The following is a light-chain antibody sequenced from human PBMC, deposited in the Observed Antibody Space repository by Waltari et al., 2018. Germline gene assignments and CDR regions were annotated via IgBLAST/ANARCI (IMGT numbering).Light chain of an antibody. CDR3: QQYGTPPWT. CDR1: QSITSYY. Sequence: EIVLTPSPGTLSLSPGERATLSCRASQSITSYYLAWYQQKSGQAPRLLIYGASNRATGIPDRFSGSGSGTDFTLSISRLEPEDFAVYYCQQYGTPPWTFGQGTKVEIK. J-gene: IGKJ1*01. CDR2: GAS. V-gene: IGKV3-20*01.